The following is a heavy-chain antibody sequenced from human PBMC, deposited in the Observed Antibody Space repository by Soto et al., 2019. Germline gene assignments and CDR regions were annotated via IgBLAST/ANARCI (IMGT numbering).Heavy chain of an antibody. CDR1: GFTFSSNA. Sequence: EVQLLESGGGLVQPGGSLRISCIGSGFTFSSNAMSWVRQAPGKGLEWVSAISGSGGTTYYADSVKGRFAVSRDNSNNTLYLQMKSLRAEHTTVYYCAKQRAGFGSGSDTYYFDSWGQGTLVPVSS. CDR2: ISGSGGTT. CDR3: AKQRAGFGSGSDTYYFDS. J-gene: IGHJ4*02. D-gene: IGHD3-10*01. V-gene: IGHV3-23*01.